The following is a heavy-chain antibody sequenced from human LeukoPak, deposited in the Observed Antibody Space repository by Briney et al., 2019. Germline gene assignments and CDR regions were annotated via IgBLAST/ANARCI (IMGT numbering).Heavy chain of an antibody. Sequence: PGRSLRLSYAASGFTCSSYGMHWVRQAPGKGLEWVAVISYDGSNEFHADSVKGRFTISRDNARNSLYLQMNSLRADDTAMYYCVRDNPRCCGVVPANIDDLWGQGTLVTVSS. V-gene: IGHV3-30*03. J-gene: IGHJ5*02. CDR1: GFTCSSYG. D-gene: IGHD2-21*02. CDR3: VRDNPRCCGVVPANIDDL. CDR2: ISYDGSNE.